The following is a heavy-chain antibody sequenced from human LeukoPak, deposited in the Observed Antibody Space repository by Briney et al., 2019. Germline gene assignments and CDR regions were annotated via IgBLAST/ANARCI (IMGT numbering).Heavy chain of an antibody. D-gene: IGHD3-10*01. V-gene: IGHV1-2*06. CDR1: GYTFTGYY. J-gene: IGHJ4*02. Sequence: ASVKVSCKASGYTFTGYYMHWVRQAPGQGLEWMGRINPNSGGTNYAQKFQGRVTMTRDTSISTAYMELSRLRSDDTAVYHCARYGSGSYGHYYFDYWGQGTLVTVSS. CDR2: INPNSGGT. CDR3: ARYGSGSYGHYYFDY.